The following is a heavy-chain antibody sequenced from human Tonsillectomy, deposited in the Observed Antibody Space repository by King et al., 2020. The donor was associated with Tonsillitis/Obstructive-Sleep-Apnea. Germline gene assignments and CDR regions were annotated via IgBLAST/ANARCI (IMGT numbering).Heavy chain of an antibody. V-gene: IGHV3-11*05. CDR2: ISSSSTYR. CDR1: GLTFSDYY. CDR3: ARDLMSSAVTTFGYCVD. Sequence: VQLVESGGGLVKPGGSLRLSCAASGLTFSDYYMSWMRQAPGKGLEWVSYISSSSTYRNYADSVKGRFTISRDNAKSTLYLQMNSLRAEDTAVYYCARDLMSSAVTTFGYCVDWGEGTLVTVSP. D-gene: IGHD5/OR15-5a*01. J-gene: IGHJ4*02.